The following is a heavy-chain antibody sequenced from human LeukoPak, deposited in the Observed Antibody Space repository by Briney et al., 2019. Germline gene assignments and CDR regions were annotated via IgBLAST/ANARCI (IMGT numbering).Heavy chain of an antibody. Sequence: GGSLRLSCAASGFTFTSYAMSWVRQAPGKGLEWVSFISNSGGTTYFADSVKGRFTISRDNSKNTLYLQMNSLRAEDTAVYYCAKEGLRDDSSGYYYYFDYWGQGTLVTVSS. V-gene: IGHV3-23*01. CDR3: AKEGLRDDSSGYYYYFDY. J-gene: IGHJ4*02. CDR2: ISNSGGTT. D-gene: IGHD3-22*01. CDR1: GFTFTSYA.